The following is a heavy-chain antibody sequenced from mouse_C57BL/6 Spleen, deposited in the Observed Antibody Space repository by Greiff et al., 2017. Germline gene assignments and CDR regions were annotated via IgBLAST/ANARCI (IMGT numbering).Heavy chain of an antibody. Sequence: QVQLQQSGAELVKPGASVKISCKASGYAFSSYWMNWVKQRPGKGLEWIGQIYPGDGDTNYNGKFKGKATLTADKSSSTAYMQLNSLTSEDAAVXSCAGDYDYAMDDWGQGTSVTVSS. V-gene: IGHV1-80*01. CDR1: GYAFSSYW. J-gene: IGHJ4*01. CDR3: AGDYDYAMDD. D-gene: IGHD2-4*01. CDR2: IYPGDGDT.